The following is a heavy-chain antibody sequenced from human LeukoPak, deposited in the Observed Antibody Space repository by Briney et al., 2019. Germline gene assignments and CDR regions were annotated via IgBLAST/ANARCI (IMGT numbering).Heavy chain of an antibody. CDR1: GFIFSSYW. J-gene: IGHJ6*04. CDR2: IKEDGSEK. CDR3: ARRALRYCSSTSCPAQYYGVDV. D-gene: IGHD2-2*01. Sequence: PGGSLRLSCAASGFIFSSYWMSWVRQAPGKGLESVANIKEDGSEKYYVDSVKGRFTISRDNAKNSLYLQTNSLRAEDTAVYYCARRALRYCSSTSCPAQYYGVDVWGKGTTVTVSS. V-gene: IGHV3-7*03.